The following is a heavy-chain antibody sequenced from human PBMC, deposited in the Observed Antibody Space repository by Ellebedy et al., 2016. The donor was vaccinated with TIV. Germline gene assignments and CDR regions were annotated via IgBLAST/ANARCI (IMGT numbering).Heavy chain of an antibody. J-gene: IGHJ4*02. CDR3: ASLYGDYVSGSY. V-gene: IGHV4-59*08. Sequence: MPSETLSLTCTVSGASINSYWNWIRQPPGRGLEYIGYVYYSGKTNYSPSLKDRVTISLDTSKSQFSLNLNSVTAADTAVYFCASLYGDYVSGSYWGQGALVTVSS. CDR2: VYYSGKT. CDR1: GASINSY. D-gene: IGHD4-17*01.